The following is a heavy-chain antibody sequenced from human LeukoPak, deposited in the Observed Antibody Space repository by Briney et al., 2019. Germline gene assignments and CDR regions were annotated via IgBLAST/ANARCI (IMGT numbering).Heavy chain of an antibody. CDR2: IYYSGST. D-gene: IGHD3-22*01. CDR3: ARGGVLGSYYYDSSGYAFDI. Sequence: SQTLSLTCTVSGGSISSGDYYWSWIRQPPGKGLEWIGYIYYSGSTYYNPSLKSRVTISVDTSKNQSSLKLSSVTAADTAVYYCARGGVLGSYYYDSSGYAFDIWGQGTMVTVSS. CDR1: GGSISSGDYY. V-gene: IGHV4-30-4*01. J-gene: IGHJ3*02.